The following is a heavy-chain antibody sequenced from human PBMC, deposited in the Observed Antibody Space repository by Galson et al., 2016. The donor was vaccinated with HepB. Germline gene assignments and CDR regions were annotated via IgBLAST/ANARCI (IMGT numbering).Heavy chain of an antibody. CDR1: GFIFSRYG. Sequence: SLRLSCAASGFIFSRYGMHWVRQAPGMGLEWVALIWYDGSNKYYADSVKGRFTISRDNSKYTLYLQMNSLRAEDTAVYFCARPIRPYYYYFVMDVWGQGTTVTVSS. CDR2: IWYDGSNK. V-gene: IGHV3-33*01. J-gene: IGHJ6*02. CDR3: ARPIRPYYYYFVMDV.